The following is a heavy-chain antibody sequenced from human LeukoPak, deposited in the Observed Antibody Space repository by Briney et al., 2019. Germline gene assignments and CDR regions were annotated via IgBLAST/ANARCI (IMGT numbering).Heavy chain of an antibody. CDR3: ARDNPIVGATITLDY. Sequence: PGGSLRLSCAASGFTFSSYSMIWVRQAPGKGLEWISYISSSSSTIYYADSVKGRFTISRDNAKNSLYLQMNSLRDEDTAAYYCARDNPIVGATITLDYWGQGALVTVSS. CDR1: GFTFSSYS. V-gene: IGHV3-48*02. D-gene: IGHD1-26*01. J-gene: IGHJ4*02. CDR2: ISSSSSTI.